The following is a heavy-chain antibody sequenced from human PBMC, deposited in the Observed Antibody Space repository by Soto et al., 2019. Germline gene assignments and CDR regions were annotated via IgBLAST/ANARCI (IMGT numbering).Heavy chain of an antibody. CDR2: IYPGDSDT. J-gene: IGHJ6*02. Sequence: GESLKISCKGSGYSFTSYWIGWVRQMPGKGLEWMGIIYPGDSDTRYSPSFQGQVTISADKSISTAYLQWSSLKASDTAMYYCARLGYSGYDSKHYYGMDVWGQGTTVTVSS. CDR1: GYSFTSYW. D-gene: IGHD5-12*01. CDR3: ARLGYSGYDSKHYYGMDV. V-gene: IGHV5-51*01.